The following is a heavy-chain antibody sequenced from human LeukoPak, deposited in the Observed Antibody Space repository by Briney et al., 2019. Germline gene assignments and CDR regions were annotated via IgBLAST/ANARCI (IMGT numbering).Heavy chain of an antibody. D-gene: IGHD5-12*01. CDR1: GFTFSSYG. J-gene: IGHJ4*02. Sequence: GRSLRLSCAASGFTFSSYGMHWVRQAPGKGLEWVAVISYDGSNKYYADSVKGRFTISRDNSKNTLYLQVNSLRAEDTAVYYCAKGGRWLQLPLLDYWGQGTLVTVSS. V-gene: IGHV3-30*18. CDR2: ISYDGSNK. CDR3: AKGGRWLQLPLLDY.